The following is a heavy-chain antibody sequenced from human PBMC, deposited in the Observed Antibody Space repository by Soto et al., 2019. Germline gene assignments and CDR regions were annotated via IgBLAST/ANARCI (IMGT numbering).Heavy chain of an antibody. J-gene: IGHJ3*02. V-gene: IGHV1-69*13. CDR1: GGTFSSYA. D-gene: IGHD1-26*01. CDR2: IIPIFGTA. CDR3: ATPSGSYGDDAFDI. Sequence: SVKVSCKASGGTFSSYAISWVRQAPGQGLEWMGGIIPIFGTANYAQKFQGRVTITADESTSTAYMELSSLRSEDTAVYYCATPSGSYGDDAFDIRGQGTMVTVS.